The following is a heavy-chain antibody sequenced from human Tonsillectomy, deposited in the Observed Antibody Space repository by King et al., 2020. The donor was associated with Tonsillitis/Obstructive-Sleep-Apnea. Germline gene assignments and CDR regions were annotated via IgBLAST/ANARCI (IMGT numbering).Heavy chain of an antibody. V-gene: IGHV1-2*04. J-gene: IGHJ4*02. CDR3: ARDGSRKWELLLI. CDR1: GYTFTGYY. CDR2: INPNSGGT. Sequence: QLVQSGAEVKKPGASVKVSCKASGYTFTGYYMHWVRQAPGQGLEWMGWINPNSGGTNYVQKFQGWVTMTRDTSISTAYMELSRLRSDDTAVYYCARDGSRKWELLLIWGQGTLVTVSS. D-gene: IGHD1-26*01.